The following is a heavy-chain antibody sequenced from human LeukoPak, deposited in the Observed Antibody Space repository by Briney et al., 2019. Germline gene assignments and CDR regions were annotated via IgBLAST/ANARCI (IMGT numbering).Heavy chain of an antibody. J-gene: IGHJ4*02. CDR2: INPNGGGT. Sequence: PLASVKVSCKASGYTFTGYNMHWVRQAPGQGLEWMGWINPNGGGTNYAQKFQGRVTMTRDTSISTAYMELSRLRSDDTAVYYCARDTTVVRSPPGYWGQGTLVTVSS. CDR3: ARDTTVVRSPPGY. CDR1: GYTFTGYN. V-gene: IGHV1-2*02. D-gene: IGHD4-23*01.